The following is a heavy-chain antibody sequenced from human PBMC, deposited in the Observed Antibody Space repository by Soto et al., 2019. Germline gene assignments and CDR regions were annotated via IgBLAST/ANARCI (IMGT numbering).Heavy chain of an antibody. CDR2: ISPNNDKT. J-gene: IGHJ4*02. D-gene: IGHD2-15*01. CDR3: ARDDCFGATCYIGDH. CDR1: GYAFTGSG. Sequence: VNLVQSGVEVKMPGASVRVSCKASGYAFTGSGIDWVRQAPGQAPEWVGWISPNNDKTHLAQKFQDRVTMTTDTSTSSVYMELRSLTSDDTAVYYCARDDCFGATCYIGDHWGQGTLVIVSS. V-gene: IGHV1-18*01.